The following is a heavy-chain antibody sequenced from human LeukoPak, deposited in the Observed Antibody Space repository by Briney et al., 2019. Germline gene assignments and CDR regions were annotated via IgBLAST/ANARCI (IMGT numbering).Heavy chain of an antibody. CDR1: GFTFSSYA. CDR2: VSGSGGST. V-gene: IGHV3-23*01. J-gene: IGHJ4*02. Sequence: HPGGSLRLSCAASGFTFSSYAMSWVRQAPGKGLEWVSAVSGSGGSTYYADSVKGRFTISRDNSKNTLYLQMNSLRAEDTAVYYCATPITQWLDTFSFDYWGQGTLVTVSS. D-gene: IGHD6-19*01. CDR3: ATPITQWLDTFSFDY.